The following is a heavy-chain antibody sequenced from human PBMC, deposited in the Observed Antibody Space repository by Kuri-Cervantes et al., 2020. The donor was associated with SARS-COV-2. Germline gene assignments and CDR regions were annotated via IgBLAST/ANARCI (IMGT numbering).Heavy chain of an antibody. J-gene: IGHJ4*02. CDR1: GESFIGYY. V-gene: IGHV4-34*01. D-gene: IGHD4-11*01. CDR2: INHSGST. Sequence: SETLSLTCAVYGESFIGYYWSWVRQPPGKGREWIGDINHSGSTNYNPSLKSRVTISVDTSRNQFSLKLSSVTAADTAVYHCASTMTTVTYPSWYFDYWGQGTLVTVSS. CDR3: ASTMTTVTYPSWYFDY.